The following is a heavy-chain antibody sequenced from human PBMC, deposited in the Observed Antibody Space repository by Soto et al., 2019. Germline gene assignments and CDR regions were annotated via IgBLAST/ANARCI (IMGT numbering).Heavy chain of an antibody. D-gene: IGHD6-6*01. V-gene: IGHV3-66*01. J-gene: IGHJ5*02. Sequence: EMQLVQSGEGLVQPGGSLRLSCAASGFTVSSSYMTWVRHVPGKGLEWVSVMYAGGTTYYANSVKGRFTLSRDYSKNMMYLQMNNLRAEYTAMYYCAREFRDGSNTRLAFDPWGQGTLVTVSS. CDR2: MYAGGTT. CDR1: GFTVSSSY. CDR3: AREFRDGSNTRLAFDP.